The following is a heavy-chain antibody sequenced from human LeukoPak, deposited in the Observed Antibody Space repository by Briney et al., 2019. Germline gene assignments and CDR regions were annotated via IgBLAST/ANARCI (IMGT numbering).Heavy chain of an antibody. D-gene: IGHD1-26*01. CDR2: ISFDGSNK. J-gene: IGHJ4*02. V-gene: IGHV3-30-3*01. CDR1: GFTFSGYT. Sequence: GRSLRLSCAVSGFTFSGYTMHWVRQAPGKGLEWVAVISFDGSNKYYGDSVKGRFTIPRDNSKNTLYLQMNSLRPDDTAIYYCARDTLWEWGQGTLVTVSS. CDR3: ARDTLWE.